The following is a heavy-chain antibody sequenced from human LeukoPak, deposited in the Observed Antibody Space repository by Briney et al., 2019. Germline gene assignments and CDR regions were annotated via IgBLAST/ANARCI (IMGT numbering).Heavy chain of an antibody. D-gene: IGHD5-12*01. CDR1: GFTFSSYA. CDR3: AKRGYDWPGDFDS. Sequence: GGSLRLSCSASGFTFSSYAIHWVRQAPGKGLEWVSTITGDGDSTYYADSVKGRFTISRANSKNTLYLQMKTLRAEDTAVYYCAKRGYDWPGDFDSWGQGTLVTVSS. J-gene: IGHJ4*02. CDR2: ITGDGDST. V-gene: IGHV3-23*01.